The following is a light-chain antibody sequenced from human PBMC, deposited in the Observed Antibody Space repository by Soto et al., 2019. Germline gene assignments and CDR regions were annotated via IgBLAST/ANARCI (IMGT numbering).Light chain of an antibody. V-gene: IGKV3-20*01. J-gene: IGKJ5*01. CDR2: ATS. CDR1: QSVTSNS. Sequence: EIVLTQSPGTLSLSPGERASLSYRASQSVTSNSLAWYQQKPGQAPRLLIYATSSRATGIPDRFSGSGSGTDFTLTISRLEPEDFAVYFCHQYGSSPDTFGQGTRLEIK. CDR3: HQYGSSPDT.